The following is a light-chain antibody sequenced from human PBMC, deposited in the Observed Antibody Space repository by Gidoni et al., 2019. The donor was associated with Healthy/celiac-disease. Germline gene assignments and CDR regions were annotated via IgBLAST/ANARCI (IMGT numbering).Light chain of an antibody. V-gene: IGLV1-40*01. CDR1: SSNIGAGYD. CDR3: QSYDSSLSGYVV. CDR2: GNS. J-gene: IGLJ2*01. Sequence: QSVLTHPPSVSAAPGQRVTISCTGSSSNIGAGYDVHWYQQLPGTAHKLLIYGNSNRPSGVPDRFSGSKSGTSASLAITGLQAEDEADYYCQSYDSSLSGYVVFGGGTKLTVL.